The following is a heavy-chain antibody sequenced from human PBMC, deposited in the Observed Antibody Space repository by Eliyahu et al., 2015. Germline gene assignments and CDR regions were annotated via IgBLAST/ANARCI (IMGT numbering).Heavy chain of an antibody. CDR3: ARALGGYSPV. V-gene: IGHV4-34*01. D-gene: IGHD5-18*01. CDR1: GGSFSGYY. Sequence: QVQLQQWGAGLLKPSETLSLTCAVYGGSFSGYYWSWIRQPPGKGLEWIGEINHSGSTNYNPSLKSRVTISVDTSKNQFSLKLSSVTAADTAVYYCARALGGYSPVWGQGTLVTVSS. CDR2: INHSGST. J-gene: IGHJ4*02.